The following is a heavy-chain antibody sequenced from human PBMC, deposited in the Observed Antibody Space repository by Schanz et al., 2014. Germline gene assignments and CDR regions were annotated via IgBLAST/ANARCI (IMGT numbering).Heavy chain of an antibody. D-gene: IGHD5-18*01. V-gene: IGHV3-64D*06. CDR2: ISNNGDST. CDR3: GRAGTGMAGWYFEL. Sequence: EVQLVESGGDLVQPGGSLRLSCSASGFTFSTFAMHWVRQAPGKGLEYISAISNNGDSTYYADSVKGRFTISRDNSKNTLFLQMSSLRVDDMAVYYCGRAGTGMAGWYFELSGRGTLVTVSS. CDR1: GFTFSTFA. J-gene: IGHJ2*01.